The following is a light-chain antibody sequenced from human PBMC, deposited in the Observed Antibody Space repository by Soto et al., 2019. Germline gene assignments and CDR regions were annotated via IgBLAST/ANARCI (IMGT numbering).Light chain of an antibody. CDR2: KVS. Sequence: DVVMTQSPLSLPVTLGQPASISCRSNQSLVHSDGSAYFSWFQQKPGRSPRRLIYKVSNRDSGVPARFSGSGSGTDFALKISRVEAEDVAVYYCMQGTSWPITFGQGTRLEIK. CDR1: QSLVHSDGSAY. V-gene: IGKV2-30*02. J-gene: IGKJ5*01. CDR3: MQGTSWPIT.